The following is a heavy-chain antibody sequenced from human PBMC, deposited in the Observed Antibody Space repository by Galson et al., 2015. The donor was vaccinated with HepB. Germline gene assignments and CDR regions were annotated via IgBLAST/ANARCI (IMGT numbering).Heavy chain of an antibody. CDR2: ISYDGSNK. CDR3: ANEGQWLKAHFDY. V-gene: IGHV3-30*18. D-gene: IGHD6-19*01. Sequence: SLRLSCAASGLAFRKNGMHWVRQAPGKGLEWVAVISYDGSNKEYEDSVKGRFIISRDNSKNTVYLQMNSLRTEDTAVYFCANEGQWLKAHFDYWGQGTRVIVSS. CDR1: GLAFRKNG. J-gene: IGHJ4*02.